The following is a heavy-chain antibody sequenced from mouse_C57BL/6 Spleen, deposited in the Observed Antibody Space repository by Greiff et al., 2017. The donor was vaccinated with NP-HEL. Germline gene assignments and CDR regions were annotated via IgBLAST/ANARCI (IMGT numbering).Heavy chain of an antibody. Sequence: EVQLVESGGDLVKPGGSLKLSCAASGFTFSSYGMSWVRQTPDKRLEWVATISSGGSYTYYPDSVKGRFTISRDNAKNTLYLQMSSLKSEDTAMYYCARPNYYDYDVWFAYWGQGTLVTVSA. J-gene: IGHJ3*01. V-gene: IGHV5-6*01. CDR1: GFTFSSYG. CDR2: ISSGGSYT. D-gene: IGHD2-4*01. CDR3: ARPNYYDYDVWFAY.